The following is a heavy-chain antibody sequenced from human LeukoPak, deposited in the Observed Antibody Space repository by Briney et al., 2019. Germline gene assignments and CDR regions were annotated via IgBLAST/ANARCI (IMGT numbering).Heavy chain of an antibody. CDR3: AKAPYRSSWYLSWLDP. CDR1: GFTFSIYG. CDR2: IRYDGSNK. D-gene: IGHD6-13*01. V-gene: IGHV3-30*02. J-gene: IGHJ5*02. Sequence: GWSLRLSCAASGFTFSIYGMHWVRQAPGKGLEWVAFIRYDGSNKYYADSVKGRFTISRDNSKTTLYVQMNSLRAEDTAVYYCAKAPYRSSWYLSWLDPWGQGTLVTVSS.